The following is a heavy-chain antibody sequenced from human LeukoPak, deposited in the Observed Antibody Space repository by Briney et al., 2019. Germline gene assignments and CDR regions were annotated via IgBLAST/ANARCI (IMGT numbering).Heavy chain of an antibody. J-gene: IGHJ4*02. CDR1: GGSFSGYY. Sequence: SETLSLTCAVYGGSFSGYYWSWIRQPPGKGLEWIGEINHSGSTNYNPSLKSRVTISVDTSKNQFSLKLSSVTAADTAVYYCASLKNNYYGSGSPFDYWGQGTLVTVSS. CDR3: ASLKNNYYGSGSPFDY. CDR2: INHSGST. V-gene: IGHV4-34*01. D-gene: IGHD3-10*01.